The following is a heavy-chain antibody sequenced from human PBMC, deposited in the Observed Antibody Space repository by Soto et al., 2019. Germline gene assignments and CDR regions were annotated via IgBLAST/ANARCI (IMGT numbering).Heavy chain of an antibody. Sequence: QVQLQESGPGLVKSSETLSLTCSVSGDSRSTYYWGWIRQPPGKGLEWIGYINYSGRSNHNPSLKGRLSISVDASKNQVSRKLTSVTAADTAVYYCARSYCADSVSCNWFDPWGQGTLVVVSS. CDR3: ARSYCADSVSCNWFDP. D-gene: IGHD2-8*02. CDR2: INYSGRS. CDR1: GDSRSTYY. J-gene: IGHJ5*02. V-gene: IGHV4-59*01.